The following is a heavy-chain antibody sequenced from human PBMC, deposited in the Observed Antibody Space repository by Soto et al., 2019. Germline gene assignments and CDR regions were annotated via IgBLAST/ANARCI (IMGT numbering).Heavy chain of an antibody. D-gene: IGHD6-13*01. V-gene: IGHV4-31*03. CDR1: GGSISSGGYY. CDR2: IYYSGST. J-gene: IGHJ5*02. CDR3: ARDLAGRANGDWFDP. Sequence: SETLSLTCTVSGGSISSGGYYWSWIRQHPGKGLEWIGYIYYSGSTYYNPSLKSRVTISVDTSKNQFSLKLSSVTAADTAVYYCARDLAGRANGDWFDPWGQGTLVTVSS.